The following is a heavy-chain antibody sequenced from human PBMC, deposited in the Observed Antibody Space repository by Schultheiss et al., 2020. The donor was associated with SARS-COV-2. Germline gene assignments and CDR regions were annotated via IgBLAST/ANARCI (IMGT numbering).Heavy chain of an antibody. CDR2: IYYSGST. D-gene: IGHD3-22*01. V-gene: IGHV4-31*11. J-gene: IGHJ4*02. Sequence: SETLSLTCAVYGGSISSGGYYWSWIRQHPGKGLEWIGYIYYSGSTYYNPSLKSRVTISVDTSKNQFSLKLSSVTAADTAVYYCTRQHYYDSSGLPAYWGQGTLVTVSS. CDR3: TRQHYYDSSGLPAY. CDR1: GGSISSGGYY.